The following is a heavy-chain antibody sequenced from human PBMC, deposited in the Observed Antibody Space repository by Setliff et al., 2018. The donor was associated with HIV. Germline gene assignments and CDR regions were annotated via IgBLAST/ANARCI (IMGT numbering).Heavy chain of an antibody. D-gene: IGHD2-21*01. CDR3: ASGTYCGGDCYLFDY. Sequence: SETLSLTCTVSGDSISRGGYYWQWIRQHPGGGLDWIGYISYSGSTFYNPSLKSRVTMSLDTSYNQFSLKLNSVTAADTAGFYCASGTYCGGDCYLFDYWGQGTLVTVSS. V-gene: IGHV4-31*03. CDR2: ISYSGST. CDR1: GDSISRGGYY. J-gene: IGHJ4*02.